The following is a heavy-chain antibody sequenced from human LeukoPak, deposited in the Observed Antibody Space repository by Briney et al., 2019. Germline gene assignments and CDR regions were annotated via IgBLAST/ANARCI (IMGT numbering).Heavy chain of an antibody. D-gene: IGHD4-17*01. Sequence: GGSLRLSCGASGFTFSNYAMSWVRQAPGKGLEWVSTISGSGSSTYYADSVKGRFTISRDISKKTLFLQMNSLRAEDTAVYYCAKSVYGDLQYSDYWGQGTLVTVSS. CDR2: ISGSGSST. CDR1: GFTFSNYA. J-gene: IGHJ4*02. V-gene: IGHV3-23*01. CDR3: AKSVYGDLQYSDY.